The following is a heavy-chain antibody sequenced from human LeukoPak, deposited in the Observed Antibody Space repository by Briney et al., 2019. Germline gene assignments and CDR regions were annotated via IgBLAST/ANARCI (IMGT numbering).Heavy chain of an antibody. CDR1: GYSISSGYY. CDR2: IYHSGST. J-gene: IGHJ5*02. CDR3: ARGVGAAAEHWFDP. V-gene: IGHV4-38-2*01. Sequence: SETLSLTCAVSGYSISSGYYWGWIRQPPGKGLEWIGSIYHSGSTYYNPSLKSRVTISVDTSENQFSLKLSSVTAADTAVYYCARGVGAAAEHWFDPWGQGTLVTVSS. D-gene: IGHD6-13*01.